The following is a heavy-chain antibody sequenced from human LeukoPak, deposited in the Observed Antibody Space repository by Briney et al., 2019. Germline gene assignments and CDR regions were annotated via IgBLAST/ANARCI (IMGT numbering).Heavy chain of an antibody. CDR2: INPNSGGT. V-gene: IGHV1-2*02. Sequence: GASVKVSCKASGYTFTGYYMHWVRQAPGQGLEWMGWINPNSGGTNYAQKFQGRVTITADKSTSTAYMELSSLRSEDTAVYYCASRVTAAGIYYYYYMDVWGKGTTVTVSS. J-gene: IGHJ6*03. D-gene: IGHD6-13*01. CDR3: ASRVTAAGIYYYYYMDV. CDR1: GYTFTGYY.